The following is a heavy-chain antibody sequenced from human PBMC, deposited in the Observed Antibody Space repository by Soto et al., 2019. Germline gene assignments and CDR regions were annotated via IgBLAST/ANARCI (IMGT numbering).Heavy chain of an antibody. V-gene: IGHV4-31*03. CDR3: ARGSIVVVASGYFDL. CDR2: IYYSGST. J-gene: IGHJ2*01. D-gene: IGHD3-22*01. CDR1: GVSISGGGYY. Sequence: TLSLTCTFSGVSISGGGYYWSWIRQHPGKGLEWIGYIYYSGSTYYNPSLKSRVTISVDTSKNQFSLKLSSVTAADTAVYYCARGSIVVVASGYFDLWGRGTLVTVSS.